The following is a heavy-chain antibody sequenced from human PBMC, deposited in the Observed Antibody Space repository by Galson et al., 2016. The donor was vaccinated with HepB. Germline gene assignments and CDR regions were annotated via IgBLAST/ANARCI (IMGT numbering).Heavy chain of an antibody. CDR1: GFTFTNYG. J-gene: IGHJ4*01. Sequence: SLRLSCAASGFTFTNYGMQWVRQAPGKGLEWVPLIWYDGRNKNYADSVKGRFTISRDNSKNTLYLQMNSLRADETAGYYCAREMSVISHHFDFWGQGTLVTVSS. D-gene: IGHD2-21*01. CDR2: IWYDGRNK. V-gene: IGHV3-33*01. CDR3: AREMSVISHHFDF.